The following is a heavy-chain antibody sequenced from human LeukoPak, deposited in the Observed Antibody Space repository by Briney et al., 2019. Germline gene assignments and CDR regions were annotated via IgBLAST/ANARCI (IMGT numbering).Heavy chain of an antibody. CDR2: IYPGDSDP. D-gene: IGHD3-10*01. CDR1: GYSFTSYW. CDR3: ARLGGTRPQPLDY. Sequence: GESLQISCQGSGYSFTSYWIGWVRQMPGKGLEWMGIIYPGDSDPRYSPSFQGQVTISADKSISTAYLQWSSLKASDTAMYYCARLGGTRPQPLDYWGQGTLVTVSS. V-gene: IGHV5-51*01. J-gene: IGHJ4*02.